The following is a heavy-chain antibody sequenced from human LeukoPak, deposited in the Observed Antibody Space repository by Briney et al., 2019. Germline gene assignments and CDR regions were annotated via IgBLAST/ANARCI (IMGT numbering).Heavy chain of an antibody. CDR3: ARGQFWRGSEIRV. CDR1: GGSISSYY. CDR2: IYYTGST. Sequence: RTSETLSLTCTVSGGSISSYYWSWIRQPPGRGLEWIGYIYYTGSTNYNPSLKSRVTISVDTSKNQFSLKVTSVTAADTAMYYCARGQFWRGSEIRVWGQGTLVTVSS. J-gene: IGHJ4*02. V-gene: IGHV4-59*12. D-gene: IGHD1-26*01.